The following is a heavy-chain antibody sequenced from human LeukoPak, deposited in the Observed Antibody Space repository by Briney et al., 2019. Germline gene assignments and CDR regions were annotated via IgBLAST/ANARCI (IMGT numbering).Heavy chain of an antibody. J-gene: IGHJ4*02. V-gene: IGHV3-48*03. CDR1: GFTFSTYE. CDR2: ISSSGGTI. Sequence: GGSLRLSCVGSGFTFSTYEMTWVRQAPGKGREWVSYISSSGGTIYYADSVKGRFTISRDNAKNSLYLQMNSLRAEHTAVYYCAREGGVNYYDLDYFDYWGQGTLITVSS. CDR3: AREGGVNYYDLDYFDY. D-gene: IGHD3-22*01.